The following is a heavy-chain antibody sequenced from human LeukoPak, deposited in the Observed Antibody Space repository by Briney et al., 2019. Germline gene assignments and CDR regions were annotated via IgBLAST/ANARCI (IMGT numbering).Heavy chain of an antibody. J-gene: IGHJ4*02. CDR2: INSDGSST. D-gene: IGHD2-15*01. Sequence: GGSLRLSCAASGFTFSSYWLHWVRQAPGKGLVWVSSINSDGSSTKYADSVKGRFTISRDKAKNTLYLQMNSLRVEDTAVYYCARPYGVVAATAFDYWGQGTLVTVSS. CDR3: ARPYGVVAATAFDY. CDR1: GFTFSSYW. V-gene: IGHV3-74*03.